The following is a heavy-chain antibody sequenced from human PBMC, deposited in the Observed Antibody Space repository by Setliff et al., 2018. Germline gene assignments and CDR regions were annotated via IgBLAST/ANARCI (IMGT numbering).Heavy chain of an antibody. D-gene: IGHD3-22*01. CDR3: ARERGYYLDSTNYYYYFEY. J-gene: IGHJ4*02. V-gene: IGHV1-69*05. Sequence: ASVKVSCKASGGTFNSFAINWVRQAPGQGLEWMGGIMPIFGTTNYAQKFQGRVTIITDESTSTAYMELSSLKSEDTAVYYCARERGYYLDSTNYYYYFEYWGQGTLVTVSS. CDR1: GGTFNSFA. CDR2: IMPIFGTT.